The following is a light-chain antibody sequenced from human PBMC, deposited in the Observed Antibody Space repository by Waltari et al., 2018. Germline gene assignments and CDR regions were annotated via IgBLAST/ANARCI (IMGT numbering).Light chain of an antibody. V-gene: IGLV3-19*01. CDR3: LSRDTSSTRL. CDR2: GQD. Sequence: DSLRRYYASWYQQRPGQAPILVLYGQDNRPSGIPDRFSGSTSGNTASLTITGAQAEDEADYYCLSRDTSSTRLFGGGTRLTV. CDR1: SLRRYY. J-gene: IGLJ2*01.